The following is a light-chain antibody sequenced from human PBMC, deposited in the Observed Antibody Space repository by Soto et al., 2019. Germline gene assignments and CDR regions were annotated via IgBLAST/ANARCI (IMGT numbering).Light chain of an antibody. J-gene: IGLJ2*01. CDR3: QSYDSSLSVI. CDR1: RSNIGAGQD. V-gene: IGLV1-40*01. CDR2: GDN. Sequence: QPVLTQPPSVSGSPGQRVTISCTGSRSNIGAGQDVHWYRQLPGTAPKLLIYGDNNRPSGVPDRFSGSKSGTSASLAITGLQAEDEADYYCQSYDSSLSVIFGGGTQLTVL.